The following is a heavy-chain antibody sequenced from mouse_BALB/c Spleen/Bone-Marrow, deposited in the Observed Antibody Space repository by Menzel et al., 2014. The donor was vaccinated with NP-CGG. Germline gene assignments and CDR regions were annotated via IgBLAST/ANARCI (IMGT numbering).Heavy chain of an antibody. CDR1: GYTFTSYV. J-gene: IGHJ3*01. CDR3: ASPYYRYDGFAY. V-gene: IGHV1-14*01. D-gene: IGHD2-14*01. CDR2: INPYNDGT. Sequence: VQLQQSGPELVKPGASVKMSCKASGYTFTSYVMHWVKQKPGQGLEWIGYINPYNDGTKYNEKFKGKATLTSDKSSSTAYMEPSTLSPEDSAVYYCASPYYRYDGFAYWGQGTLVTVSA.